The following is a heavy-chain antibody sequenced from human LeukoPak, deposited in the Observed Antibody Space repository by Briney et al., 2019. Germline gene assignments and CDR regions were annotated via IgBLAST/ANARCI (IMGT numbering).Heavy chain of an antibody. CDR2: ISSSSSTI. V-gene: IGHV3-48*01. D-gene: IGHD6-6*01. J-gene: IGHJ6*03. CDR3: ARDGSIAARPYYMDV. CDR1: GFTFSSYS. Sequence: PGGSLRLSCAASGFTFSSYSMNWVRQAPGKGLEWVSYISSSSSTIYYADSVKGRFTISRDNAKNSLYLQMNSLRAEDTAVYYCARDGSIAARPYYMDVWGKGTTVTVSS.